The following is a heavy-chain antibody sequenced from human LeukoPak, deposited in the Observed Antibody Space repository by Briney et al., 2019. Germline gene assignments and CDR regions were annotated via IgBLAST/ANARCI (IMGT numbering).Heavy chain of an antibody. CDR2: IYSGGST. Sequence: GGSLRLSCAASGFTFSSNYMSWVRQAPGKGLEWVSVIYSGGSTYYADSVKGRFTISRDNSKNTLYLQMNSLRAEDTAVYYCARTTTVTKNFDYWGQGTLVTVSP. CDR1: GFTFSSNY. V-gene: IGHV3-53*01. CDR3: ARTTTVTKNFDY. J-gene: IGHJ4*02. D-gene: IGHD4-17*01.